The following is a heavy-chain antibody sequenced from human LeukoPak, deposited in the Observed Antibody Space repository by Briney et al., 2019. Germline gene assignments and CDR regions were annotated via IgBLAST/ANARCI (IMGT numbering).Heavy chain of an antibody. V-gene: IGHV3-23*01. D-gene: IGHD2-21*02. CDR2: LSGDGSDT. J-gene: IGHJ4*02. CDR3: TKGGHGDY. CDR1: GFPFSTFP. Sequence: PGGSLRLSCQASGFPFSTFPMSWVRQAPGKGLEWVSTLSGDGSDTYYADSVKGRFTISRDTSKNTLFLQMNSLRADDTAIYYCTKGGHGDYWGQGTMVIVSS.